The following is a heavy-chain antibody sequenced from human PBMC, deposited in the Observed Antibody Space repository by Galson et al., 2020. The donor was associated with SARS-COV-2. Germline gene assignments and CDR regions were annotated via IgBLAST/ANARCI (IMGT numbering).Heavy chain of an antibody. CDR1: GFTFSSYS. V-gene: IGHV3-21*01. CDR3: ASPRGYSYGAFDY. J-gene: IGHJ4*02. Sequence: PGGSLRLSCAASGFTFSSYSMNWVRQAPGKGLEWVSSISSSSSYIYYADSVKGQFTISRDNAKNSLYLQMNSLRAEDTAVYYCASPRGYSYGAFDYWGQGTLVTVSS. D-gene: IGHD5-18*01. CDR2: ISSSSSYI.